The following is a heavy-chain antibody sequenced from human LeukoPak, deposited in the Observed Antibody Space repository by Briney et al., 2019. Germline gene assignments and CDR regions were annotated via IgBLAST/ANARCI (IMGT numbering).Heavy chain of an antibody. D-gene: IGHD4-23*01. Sequence: PSETLSLTCTVSGGSISSGDYYWSWIRQPPGKGLEWIGYIYYSGSTYYNPSLKSRVTISVDTSKNQFSLKLSSVTAADTAVYYCARVFRTRSYGGNPPADYWGQGTLVTVSS. J-gene: IGHJ4*02. CDR1: GGSISSGDYY. V-gene: IGHV4-30-4*08. CDR3: ARVFRTRSYGGNPPADY. CDR2: IYYSGST.